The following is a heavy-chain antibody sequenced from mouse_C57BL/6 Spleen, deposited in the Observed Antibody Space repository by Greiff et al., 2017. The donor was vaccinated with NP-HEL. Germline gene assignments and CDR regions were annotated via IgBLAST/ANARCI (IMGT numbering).Heavy chain of an antibody. V-gene: IGHV1-80*01. Sequence: QVQLKESGAELVKPGASVKISCKASGYAFSSYWMNWVKQRPGKGLEWIGQIYPGDGDTNYNGKFKGKATLTADKSSSTAYMQLSSLTSEDSAVYFCARNDGIYWYFDVWGTGTTVTVSS. CDR2: IYPGDGDT. J-gene: IGHJ1*03. CDR3: ARNDGIYWYFDV. CDR1: GYAFSSYW. D-gene: IGHD2-3*01.